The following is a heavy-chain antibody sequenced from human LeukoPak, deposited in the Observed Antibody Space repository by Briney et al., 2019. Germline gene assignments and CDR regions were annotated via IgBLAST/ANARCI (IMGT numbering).Heavy chain of an antibody. J-gene: IGHJ4*02. CDR3: ARDPPEDEWNSLDS. V-gene: IGHV4-59*01. CDR2: IHYSGLT. Sequence: PSETLSLTCTVSGGSINGYYWNWIRQAPGKGLEWIGFIHYSGLTVYSPSLQSRVSMSVDTSRNQFSLDLSSVTAADTALYYCARDPPEDEWNSLDSWGQGILVTVSS. CDR1: GGSINGYY. D-gene: IGHD1-7*01.